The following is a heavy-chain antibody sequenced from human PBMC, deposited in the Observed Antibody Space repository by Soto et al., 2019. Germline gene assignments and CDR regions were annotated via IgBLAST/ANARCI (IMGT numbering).Heavy chain of an antibody. Sequence: PGESLKISCQASGYTFSAFWITWVRQMPGKGLEWMATIDPRDSYSNYSLSFQGHVTISADKSIGSAYLHWSTLEASDTAIYYCARLSTGFCTKNTCQHYFGMDVWGQGTTVTVSS. CDR3: ARLSTGFCTKNTCQHYFGMDV. CDR1: GYTFSAFW. CDR2: IDPRDSYS. V-gene: IGHV5-10-1*01. D-gene: IGHD2-8*01. J-gene: IGHJ6*02.